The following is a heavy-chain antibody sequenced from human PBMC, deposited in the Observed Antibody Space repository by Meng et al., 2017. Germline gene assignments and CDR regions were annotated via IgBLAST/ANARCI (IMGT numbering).Heavy chain of an antibody. J-gene: IGHJ4*02. D-gene: IGHD7-27*01. V-gene: IGHV4-4*02. Sequence: VDMQDRGPVRVKPSGSLSLTCAVSGGSISSSNWWSWVRQPSGKGLEWIGEIYHSGSTNYNPSLKSRVTISVDKSKNQFSLKLSSVTAADTAVYYCARIGDWGSTRYFDYWGQGTLVTVSS. CDR1: GGSISSSNW. CDR2: IYHSGST. CDR3: ARIGDWGSTRYFDY.